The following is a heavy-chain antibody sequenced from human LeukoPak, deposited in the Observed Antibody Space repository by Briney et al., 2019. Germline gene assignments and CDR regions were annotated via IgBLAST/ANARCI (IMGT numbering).Heavy chain of an antibody. D-gene: IGHD1-1*01. J-gene: IGHJ5*02. Sequence: GASVKVSCKASGYTFTSYGISWVRQAPGQGLEWMGGIIPIFGTANYAQKFQGRVTITADESTSTAYMELSSLRSEDTAVYYCARGRDDWNENWFDPWGQGTLVTVSS. CDR3: ARGRDDWNENWFDP. V-gene: IGHV1-69*13. CDR2: IIPIFGTA. CDR1: GYTFTSYG.